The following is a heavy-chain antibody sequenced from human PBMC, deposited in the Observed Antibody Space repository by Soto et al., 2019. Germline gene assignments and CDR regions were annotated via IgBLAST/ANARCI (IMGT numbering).Heavy chain of an antibody. J-gene: IGHJ3*02. Sequence: PGGSLRLSCAASGFTVSDYYMSWIRQAPGKGLEWLSYSSNSGTYTRYADSVKGRFSISRDNAKNSLYLQINSLRGEDTATYYCARRNWNYGAFDIWGQGTMVTVSS. CDR2: SSNSGTYT. V-gene: IGHV3-11*06. CDR1: GFTVSDYY. D-gene: IGHD1-7*01. CDR3: ARRNWNYGAFDI.